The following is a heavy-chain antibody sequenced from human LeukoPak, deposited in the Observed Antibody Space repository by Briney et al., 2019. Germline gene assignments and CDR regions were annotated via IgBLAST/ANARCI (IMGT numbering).Heavy chain of an antibody. CDR1: GGSISSYY. V-gene: IGHV4-59*01. J-gene: IGHJ4*02. D-gene: IGHD5-18*01. Sequence: PSETLSLTCTVSGGSISSYYWSWIRQPPGKGLEWIGYIYYSGSTNYNPPLKSRVTISVDTSKNQFSLKLSSVAAADTAVYYCARVNLWLSMGIDYWGQGTLVTVSS. CDR2: IYYSGST. CDR3: ARVNLWLSMGIDY.